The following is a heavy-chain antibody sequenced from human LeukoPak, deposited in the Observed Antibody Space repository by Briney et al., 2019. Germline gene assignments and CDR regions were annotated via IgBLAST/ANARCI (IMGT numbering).Heavy chain of an antibody. V-gene: IGHV3-30-3*01. CDR1: GFTFSSYA. CDR3: AKGYCSSTSCYSLGGYDAFDI. D-gene: IGHD2-2*01. Sequence: SGGSLRLSCAASGFTFSSYAMHWVRQAPGKGLEWVAVISYDGSNKYYADSVKGRFTISRDNSKNTLYLQMNSLRAEDTAVYYCAKGYCSSTSCYSLGGYDAFDIWGQGTMVTVSS. J-gene: IGHJ3*02. CDR2: ISYDGSNK.